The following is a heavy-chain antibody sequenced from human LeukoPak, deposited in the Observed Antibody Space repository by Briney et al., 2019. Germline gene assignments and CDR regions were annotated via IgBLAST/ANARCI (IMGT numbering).Heavy chain of an antibody. V-gene: IGHV3-23*01. CDR2: ISDSGGST. CDR1: GFTFSSYA. CDR3: AKGDLIVVVPAAIDY. D-gene: IGHD2-2*02. J-gene: IGHJ4*02. Sequence: GGSLRLSCAASGFTFSSYAMSWVRQAPGKGLEWVSAISDSGGSTYYADSVKGRFTISRDNSKNTLSLQMNSLRAEDTAVYYCAKGDLIVVVPAAIDYWGQGTLVTVSS.